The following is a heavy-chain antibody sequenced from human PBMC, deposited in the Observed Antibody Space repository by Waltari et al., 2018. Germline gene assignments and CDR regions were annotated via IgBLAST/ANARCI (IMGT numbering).Heavy chain of an antibody. CDR1: GGSISSSNW. CDR2: IYHSGGT. D-gene: IGHD6-19*01. J-gene: IGHJ4*02. Sequence: QVQLQESGPGLVKPSGTLPPTCAVSGGSISSSNWWSWVRQPPGKGMEVIGEIYHSGGTNYNPSLKSRVTISVDKSKNQFSLKLSSVTAADTAVYYCARAGIAVAGRIDYWGQGTLVTVSS. V-gene: IGHV4-4*02. CDR3: ARAGIAVAGRIDY.